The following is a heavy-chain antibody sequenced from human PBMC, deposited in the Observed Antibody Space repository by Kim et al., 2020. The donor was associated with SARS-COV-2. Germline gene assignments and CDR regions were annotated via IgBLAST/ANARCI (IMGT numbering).Heavy chain of an antibody. Sequence: STYDTPALKSRVAISVDTSKNQFSLKLTSVTAADTAVYYCARPYTSGTYDNWGQGTLVIVSS. CDR3: ARPYTSGTYDN. V-gene: IGHV4-39*01. D-gene: IGHD6-19*01. CDR2: ST. J-gene: IGHJ4*02.